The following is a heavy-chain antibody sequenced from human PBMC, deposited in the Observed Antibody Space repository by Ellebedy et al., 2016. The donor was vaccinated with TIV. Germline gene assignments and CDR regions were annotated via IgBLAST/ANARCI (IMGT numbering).Heavy chain of an antibody. D-gene: IGHD6-19*01. Sequence: SETLSLTCTVSGGSISSYYWGWIRQPPGKGLEWIGYIYYSGSTNYNPSLKSRVTISVDTSKNQFSLKLSSVTAADTAVYYCARGSNGYYYGMDVWGQGTTVTVSS. CDR1: GGSISSYY. J-gene: IGHJ6*02. V-gene: IGHV4-59*01. CDR3: ARGSNGYYYGMDV. CDR2: IYYSGST.